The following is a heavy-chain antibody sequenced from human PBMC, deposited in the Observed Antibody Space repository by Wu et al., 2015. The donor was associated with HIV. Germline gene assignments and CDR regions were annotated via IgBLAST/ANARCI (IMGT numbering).Heavy chain of an antibody. CDR2: INPNTGDT. CDR3: ARRGYDSSGNWFDP. CDR1: GYTFIGYY. V-gene: IGHV1-2*02. D-gene: IGHD3-22*01. Sequence: QMQLVQSGAEVKKPGASVKVSCKASGYTFIGYYMHWVRQAPGQGLEWMGWINPNTGDTKYAQKFQGRVTITRDTSIATGYMELSRLRSDDTAVYYCARRGYDSSGNWFDPWGQGTLVTVSS. J-gene: IGHJ5*02.